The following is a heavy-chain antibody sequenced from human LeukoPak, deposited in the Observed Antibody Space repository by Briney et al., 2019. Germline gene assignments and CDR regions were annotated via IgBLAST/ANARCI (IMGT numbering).Heavy chain of an antibody. CDR3: ATGARGAAAGLFDY. Sequence: GGSLRLSCAASGFTFGEFGMSWVRQVPGKGLEWVSAINWNGGGTGYADSVKGRFTISRDNAKNSLYLQMNSLRAEDTAVYYCATGARGAAAGLFDYWGQGTLVTVSS. V-gene: IGHV3-20*04. CDR1: GFTFGEFG. J-gene: IGHJ4*02. CDR2: INWNGGGT. D-gene: IGHD6-13*01.